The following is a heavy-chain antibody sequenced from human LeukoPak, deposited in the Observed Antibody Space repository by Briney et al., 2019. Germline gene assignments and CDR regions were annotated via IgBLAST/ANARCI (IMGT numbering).Heavy chain of an antibody. V-gene: IGHV3-66*01. CDR1: GFTVSSNY. Sequence: PGGSLRLSCAASGFTVSSNYMSWVRQAPGKGLEWVSVIYSGGSTYYADSAKGRFTISRDNSKNTLYLQMNSLRAEDTAVYYCARGKDGDYRFDYWGQGTLVTVSS. CDR3: ARGKDGDYRFDY. D-gene: IGHD4-17*01. J-gene: IGHJ4*02. CDR2: IYSGGST.